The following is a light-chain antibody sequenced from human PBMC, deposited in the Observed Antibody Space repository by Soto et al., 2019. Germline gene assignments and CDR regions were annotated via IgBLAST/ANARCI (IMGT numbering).Light chain of an antibody. CDR1: QRISNF. J-gene: IGKJ1*01. CDR3: QQSYNFPAT. CDR2: SAS. V-gene: IGKV1-39*01. Sequence: DIQLTQSPSSLSTSVGDRVTITCRASQRISNFLNWYQQKPGQAPKLLISSASNVQSGVPSRFSGRGSGTDFTLTSSGLQPEDSASYCWQQSYNFPATFGQGTQVEI.